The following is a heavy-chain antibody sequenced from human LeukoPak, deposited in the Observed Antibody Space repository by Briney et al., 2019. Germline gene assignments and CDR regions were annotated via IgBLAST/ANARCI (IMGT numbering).Heavy chain of an antibody. CDR3: ARGASPIATRPDYMDV. CDR2: INDGGST. Sequence: SETLSLTCAVYGGSFSKHQWSWIRQPPGKGLEWIGEINDGGSTNYNPSLKSRVTISVDTSKNQFSLRLSSVTAADTAVYYCARGASPIATRPDYMDVWGNGTTVTVSS. J-gene: IGHJ6*03. V-gene: IGHV4-34*01. CDR1: GGSFSKHQ. D-gene: IGHD6-6*01.